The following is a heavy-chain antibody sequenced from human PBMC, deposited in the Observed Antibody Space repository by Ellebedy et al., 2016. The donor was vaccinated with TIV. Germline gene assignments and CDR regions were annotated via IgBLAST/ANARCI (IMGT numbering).Heavy chain of an antibody. Sequence: GESLKISCVGYGFTLRGYGMHWVRPAPGKGLEWVAAISYDGGKKFYADSAKGRATTSRDNSRNTLYLEMNSLRVEDTGVYYCAKYLRLAPGGMDVWGQGTTVTVS. V-gene: IGHV3-30*18. CDR2: ISYDGGKK. CDR1: GFTLRGYG. J-gene: IGHJ6*02. CDR3: AKYLRLAPGGMDV. D-gene: IGHD5/OR15-5a*01.